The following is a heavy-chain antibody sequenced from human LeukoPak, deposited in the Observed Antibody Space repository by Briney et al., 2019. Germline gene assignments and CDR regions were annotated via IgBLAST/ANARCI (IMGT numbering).Heavy chain of an antibody. V-gene: IGHV3-53*01. CDR2: LYSGGST. Sequence: VGSLRLSCAPSVFTVSSNYISTVREAPGHGVEGWSVLYSGGSTYYADSVKGRFTISRDNSKNTLYLQMNSLRAEDTAVYYCARANYDILTGYFVANWFDPWGQGTLVTVSS. CDR3: ARANYDILTGYFVANWFDP. CDR1: VFTVSSNY. D-gene: IGHD3-9*01. J-gene: IGHJ5*02.